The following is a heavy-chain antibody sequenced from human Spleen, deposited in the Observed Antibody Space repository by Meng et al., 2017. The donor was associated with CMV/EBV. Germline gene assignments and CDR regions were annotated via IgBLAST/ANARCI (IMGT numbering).Heavy chain of an antibody. J-gene: IGHJ4*02. D-gene: IGHD4-23*01. V-gene: IGHV3-30*02. CDR1: GFIFSSYG. Sequence: GGSLRLSCAASGFIFSSYGMHWVRQAPGKGLEWVAFIRYDTINKYYGDSVKGRFTISRDNSKNTLYLQMNSLRAEDTAVYFCAKRTLYGGNSVPDGGGFDYWGRGTLVTVSS. CDR2: IRYDTINK. CDR3: AKRTLYGGNSVPDGGGFDY.